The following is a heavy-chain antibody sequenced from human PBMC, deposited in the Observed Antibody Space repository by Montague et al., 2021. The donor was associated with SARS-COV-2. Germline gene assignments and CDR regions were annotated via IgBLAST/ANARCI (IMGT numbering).Heavy chain of an antibody. J-gene: IGHJ4*02. CDR2: INQDETAK. V-gene: IGHV3-7*01. CDR3: ARSPRGSGTGWLDY. CDR1: GFTSGDYQ. D-gene: IGHD3/OR15-3a*01. Sequence: SLRLSCAASGFTSGDYQMTWVRQAPGKGLQWVANINQDETAKTYVDSVKGRLTISRDNAKNSLILQMNSLKDEDTAVYYCARSPRGSGTGWLDYWGQGTLVTVSP.